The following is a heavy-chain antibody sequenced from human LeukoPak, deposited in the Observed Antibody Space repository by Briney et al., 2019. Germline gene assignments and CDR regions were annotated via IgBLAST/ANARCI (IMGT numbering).Heavy chain of an antibody. CDR3: AKGGGRGDYDLTGRFSTHFDS. J-gene: IGHJ4*02. D-gene: IGHD4-17*01. Sequence: PGGSLRLSCAASGFTVSSSYMSWVRQAPGKGLEWVSVIYSGGSTYYADSVKGRFTISRDNSKNTLYLQMNSLRGEDTAVYFCAKGGGRGDYDLTGRFSTHFDSWGQGTPVIVSS. CDR2: IYSGGST. V-gene: IGHV3-53*01. CDR1: GFTVSSSY.